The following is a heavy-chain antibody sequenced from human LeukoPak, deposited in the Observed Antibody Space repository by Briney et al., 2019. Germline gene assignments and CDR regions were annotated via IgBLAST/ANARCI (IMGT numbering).Heavy chain of an antibody. D-gene: IGHD2-2*01. CDR2: IRGDGSQL. CDR1: GFTFSNYW. V-gene: IGHV3-7*01. CDR3: ARDQNYCSSDRCYDVFDI. J-gene: IGHJ3*02. Sequence: GGSLRLSCAASGFTFSNYWMTWVRQAPGKGLEWVANIRGDGSQLYYVDSVNGRFTISRDNAKNSLYLQMSNLRAEDTSVYYCARDQNYCSSDRCYDVFDIWGQGTMVTVSS.